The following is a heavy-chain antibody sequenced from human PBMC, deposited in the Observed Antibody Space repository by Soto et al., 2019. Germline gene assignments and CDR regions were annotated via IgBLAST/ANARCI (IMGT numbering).Heavy chain of an antibody. J-gene: IGHJ6*02. D-gene: IGHD2-21*02. Sequence: EVQLVESGGGLVQPGGSLRLSCAASGFTFSDHYMDWVRQAPGKGLEWVGRTRNKANSYTTEYAASVKGRFTISRDDSXNSLDLQMNSLKTEDTAVYYCAREGDHDYYYGMDVWGQGTTVTVSS. CDR3: AREGDHDYYYGMDV. CDR2: TRNKANSYTT. CDR1: GFTFSDHY. V-gene: IGHV3-72*01.